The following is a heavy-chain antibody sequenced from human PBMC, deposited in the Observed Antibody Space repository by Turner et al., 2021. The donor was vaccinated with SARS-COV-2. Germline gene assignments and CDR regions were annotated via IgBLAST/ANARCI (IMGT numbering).Heavy chain of an antibody. CDR2: IYYSGST. D-gene: IGHD1-26*01. CDR3: AGEVVVLTTTHYGMDV. CDR1: GGSISSSSYY. Sequence: QLQLQESGPGLVKPSETLSLTCTVSGGSISSSSYYWGWIRQPPGKGLDWIGSIYYSGSTYYNPSLKSRVTISVDTSKNQFSLKLSSVTAADTAVYYCAGEVVVLTTTHYGMDVWGQGTTVTVSS. J-gene: IGHJ6*02. V-gene: IGHV4-39*01.